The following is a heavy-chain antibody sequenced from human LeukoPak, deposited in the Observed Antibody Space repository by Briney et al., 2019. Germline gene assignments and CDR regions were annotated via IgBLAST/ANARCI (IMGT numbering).Heavy chain of an antibody. CDR2: IYPGDSDT. CDR1: GYSFTSYW. CDR3: ARHQFYYYDSSGYYFPGAFDI. Sequence: GESLKISCKGSGYSFTSYWIGWVRQMPGKGLEWMGIIYPGDSDTRYSPSFQGQVTISADKSISTAYLQWSSLKASDTAMYYCARHQFYYYDSSGYYFPGAFDIWGQGTMVTVS. V-gene: IGHV5-51*01. D-gene: IGHD3-22*01. J-gene: IGHJ3*02.